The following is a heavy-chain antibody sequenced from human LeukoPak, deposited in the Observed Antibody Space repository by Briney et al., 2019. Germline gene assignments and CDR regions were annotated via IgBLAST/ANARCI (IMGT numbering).Heavy chain of an antibody. D-gene: IGHD3-10*01. CDR2: IYYSGST. Sequence: SETLSLTCTVSGGSISSSSYYWGWIRRPPGKGLEWIGSIYYSGSTYYNPSLKSRVTISVDTSKNQFSLKLSSVTAVDTAVYYCARHKRITMVRGVANWFDPWGQGTLVTVSS. V-gene: IGHV4-39*01. J-gene: IGHJ5*02. CDR1: GGSISSSSYY. CDR3: ARHKRITMVRGVANWFDP.